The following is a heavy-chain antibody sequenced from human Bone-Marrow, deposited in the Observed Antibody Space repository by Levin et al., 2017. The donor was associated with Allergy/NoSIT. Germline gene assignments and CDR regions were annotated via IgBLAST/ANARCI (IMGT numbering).Heavy chain of an antibody. D-gene: IGHD2-21*02. CDR1: GGSFSGYY. J-gene: IGHJ4*02. Sequence: GSLRLSCAVYGGSFSGYYWSWIRQPPGKGLEWIGEINHSGSTNYNPSLKSRVTISVDTSKNQFSLKLSSVTAADTAVYYCARNYCGGDCYLDYWGQGTLVTVSS. V-gene: IGHV4-34*01. CDR3: ARNYCGGDCYLDY. CDR2: INHSGST.